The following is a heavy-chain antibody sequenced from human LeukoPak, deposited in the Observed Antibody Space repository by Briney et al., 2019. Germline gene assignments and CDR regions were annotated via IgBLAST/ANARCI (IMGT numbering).Heavy chain of an antibody. Sequence: PGGSLRLSCAASGFPFSSHGMSWVRQAPGKGLEWVSGIIGGGGSTYYADSVKGRFTISGDISRNTLFLQMNRLRAEDTAVYYCAHGAMYQLDYWGQGTLVTVSS. CDR3: AHGAMYQLDY. CDR2: IIGGGGST. V-gene: IGHV3-23*01. D-gene: IGHD2-2*01. CDR1: GFPFSSHG. J-gene: IGHJ4*02.